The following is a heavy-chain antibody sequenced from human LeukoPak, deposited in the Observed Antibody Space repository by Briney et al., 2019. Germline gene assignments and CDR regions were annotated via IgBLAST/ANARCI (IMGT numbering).Heavy chain of an antibody. V-gene: IGHV3-74*01. CDR2: INSDGSST. CDR1: GFTFSSYW. D-gene: IGHD4-17*01. J-gene: IGHJ5*02. CDR3: ARATVNWYDP. Sequence: PGGSLRLSCAASGFTFSSYWIHWVRQAPGKGLVWVSLINSDGSSTSYADSVKGRFTISRDNAKNTVYVQMNSLRAEDTAVYYCARATVNWYDPWGQGTLVTVSS.